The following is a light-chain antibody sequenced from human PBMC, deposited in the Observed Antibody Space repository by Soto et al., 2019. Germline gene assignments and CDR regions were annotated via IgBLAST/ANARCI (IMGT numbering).Light chain of an antibody. V-gene: IGKV3-15*01. Sequence: EIVLTQSPGTLSLSPGERATLSCRASQSVSNNYLAWYQQKPGQAPRLLIYGASLRATGIPARFSGSGSGTEFTLTISSLQFEDFAVYYCQQYNRWPLTFGQGTKVDIK. CDR3: QQYNRWPLT. CDR2: GAS. J-gene: IGKJ1*01. CDR1: QSVSNN.